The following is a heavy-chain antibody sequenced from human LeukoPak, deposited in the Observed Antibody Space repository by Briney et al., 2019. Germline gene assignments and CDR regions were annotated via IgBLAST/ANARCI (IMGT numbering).Heavy chain of an antibody. CDR1: GFIFSNYA. V-gene: IGHV3-30*02. D-gene: IGHD1-26*01. J-gene: IGHJ4*02. CDR3: ARGPSGIVGATKGFDY. CDR2: IRYDGGNT. Sequence: QAGGSLRLSCAASGFIFSNYAMQWVRQAPGMGLEWVAFIRYDGGNTYYADSVKGRFTISRDNSKNTMYLQMNSLRAEDTAVYYCARGPSGIVGATKGFDYWGQGTLVTVSS.